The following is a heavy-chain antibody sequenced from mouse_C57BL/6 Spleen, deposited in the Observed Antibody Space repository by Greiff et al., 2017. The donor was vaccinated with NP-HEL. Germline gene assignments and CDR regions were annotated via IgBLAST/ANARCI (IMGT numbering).Heavy chain of an antibody. CDR1: GYTFTSYW. V-gene: IGHV1-52*01. D-gene: IGHD2-5*01. CDR2: IDPSDSET. Sequence: QVQLQQPGAELVRPGSSVKLSCKASGYTFTSYWMHWVKQRPIQGLEWIGNIDPSDSETHYNQKFKDKATLTVDKSSSTAYMQLSSLTSEDSAVYYCARSGGYSNYYFDYWGQGTTLTVSS. CDR3: ARSGGYSNYYFDY. J-gene: IGHJ2*01.